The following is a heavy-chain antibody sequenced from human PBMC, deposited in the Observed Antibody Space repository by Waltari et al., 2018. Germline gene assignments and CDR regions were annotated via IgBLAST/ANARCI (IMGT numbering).Heavy chain of an antibody. D-gene: IGHD4-17*01. CDR2: MSSSGSS. V-gene: IGHV4-61*02. J-gene: IGHJ4*02. CDR3: ARDDYGDSTRGLDY. Sequence: QVQLQESGPGLVKPSQTLSLTCSVSGVPIRRANFLWTWIRQPAGKGLEWIGRMSSSGSSNYNPSLTSRVTISIDTSKKQFSLKLNSVTAADTAVYYCARDDYGDSTRGLDYWGQGILVTVSS. CDR1: GVPIRRANFL.